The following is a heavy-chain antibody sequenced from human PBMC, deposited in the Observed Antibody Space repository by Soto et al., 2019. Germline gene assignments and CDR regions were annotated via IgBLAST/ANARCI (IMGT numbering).Heavy chain of an antibody. J-gene: IGHJ6*03. V-gene: IGHV4-34*01. Sequence: SETLSLTCAVYGGSFSGYYWSWIRQPPGKGLEWIGEINHSGSTNYNPSLKSRVAISVDTSKNQFSLKLSSVTAADTAVYYCARAGFWSGYHMDVWGKGTTVTVSS. D-gene: IGHD3-3*01. CDR3: ARAGFWSGYHMDV. CDR1: GGSFSGYY. CDR2: INHSGST.